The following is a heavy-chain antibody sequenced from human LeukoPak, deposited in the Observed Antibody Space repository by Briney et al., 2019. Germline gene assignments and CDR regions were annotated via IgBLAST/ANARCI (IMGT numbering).Heavy chain of an antibody. Sequence: ASVKVSCKASGYTFTGYYMHWVRQAPGQGLEWMGWINPNSGGTNYAQKFQGRVTMTRDTSISTAYMELSRLRSDDTAVYYCARDSDCSSTSCLPDYWGQGTLVTVSS. V-gene: IGHV1-2*02. J-gene: IGHJ4*02. CDR1: GYTFTGYY. D-gene: IGHD2-2*01. CDR3: ARDSDCSSTSCLPDY. CDR2: INPNSGGT.